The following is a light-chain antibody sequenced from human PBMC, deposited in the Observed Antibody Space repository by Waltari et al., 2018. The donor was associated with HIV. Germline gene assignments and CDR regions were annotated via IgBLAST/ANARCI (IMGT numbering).Light chain of an antibody. J-gene: IGLJ2*01. CDR1: RSNIGSNF. CDR3: AVWDDSLTGHVV. Sequence: QSVLTQPPSASGTPGQRVTISCSGSRSNIGSNFVYWYQQLPGMAPKLLIYRNNQRPSGVPDRLSGSKSGTSASLAISGLRSEDGADYYCAVWDDSLTGHVVFGGGTKLTVL. V-gene: IGLV1-47*01. CDR2: RNN.